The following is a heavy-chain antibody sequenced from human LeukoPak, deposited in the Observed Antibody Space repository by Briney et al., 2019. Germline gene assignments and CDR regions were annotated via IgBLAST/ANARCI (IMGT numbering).Heavy chain of an antibody. CDR3: ARVKTDYGDYVVDY. D-gene: IGHD4-17*01. V-gene: IGHV4-59*08. CDR1: GGSISSYY. Sequence: SETLSLTCTVSGGSISSYYWSWIRQPPGKGLEWIGYVYYSGSTNYNPSLKSRATISVDTSKNQFSLKLSSVTAADTAVYYCARVKTDYGDYVVDYWGQGTLVTVSS. CDR2: VYYSGST. J-gene: IGHJ4*02.